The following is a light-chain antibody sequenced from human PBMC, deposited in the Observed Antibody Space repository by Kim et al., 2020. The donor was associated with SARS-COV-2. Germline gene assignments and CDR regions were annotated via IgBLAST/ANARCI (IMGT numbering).Light chain of an antibody. CDR3: HQYGSSRWT. CDR2: GAS. Sequence: DIVLTQSPDTLSLSPGERATLSCRARQTTSSSYLAWYQQKPGPAPRLLIYGASSRATSIPDRFSGSGSGTDFTLTISRLEAEDLAVYYCHQYGSSRWTFGQGTKLDIK. V-gene: IGKV3-20*01. CDR1: QTTSSSY. J-gene: IGKJ1*01.